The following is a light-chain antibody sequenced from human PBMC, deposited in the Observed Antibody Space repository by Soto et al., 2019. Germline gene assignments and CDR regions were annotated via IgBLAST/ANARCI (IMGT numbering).Light chain of an antibody. CDR3: SSYTSSSTVV. CDR1: SSDVGGYNY. V-gene: IGLV2-14*03. J-gene: IGLJ2*01. CDR2: DVS. Sequence: QSALTQPASVSGSPGQWIAISCTGTSSDVGGYNYVSWDQQHPGKAPKLIIYDVSNRPSGVSNRLSGCKSDNTASLTSSGLQAEDEAEYYCSSYTSSSTVVFGGGTKLTVL.